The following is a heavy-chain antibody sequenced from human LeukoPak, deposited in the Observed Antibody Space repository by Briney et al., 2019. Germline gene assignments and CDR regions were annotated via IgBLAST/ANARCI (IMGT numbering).Heavy chain of an antibody. Sequence: ASVKVSCKASGYTFTSYYMHWVRQAPGQGLEWMGIINPSGGSTCYAQKFQGRVTMTRDTSTSTVSMELSSLGSEDAAVYYCARYVAGSGWYWYFDLWGRGTLVTVSS. CDR3: ARYVAGSGWYWYFDL. CDR1: GYTFTSYY. J-gene: IGHJ2*01. CDR2: INPSGGST. D-gene: IGHD3-10*01. V-gene: IGHV1-46*01.